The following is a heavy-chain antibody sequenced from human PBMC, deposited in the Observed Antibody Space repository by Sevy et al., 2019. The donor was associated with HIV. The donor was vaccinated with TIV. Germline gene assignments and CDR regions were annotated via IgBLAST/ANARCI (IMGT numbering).Heavy chain of an antibody. CDR2: ISSSGSTI. CDR3: ARSDPAGTAYYFDY. J-gene: IGHJ4*02. Sequence: GSLRLSCAASGFTFSDYYMSWIRQAPGKGLEWVSYISSSGSTIYYADSVKGRFTISRDNAKNSLYLQMNSLRAEDTAVYYCARSDPAGTAYYFDYWGQGTLVTVSS. CDR1: GFTFSDYY. D-gene: IGHD6-13*01. V-gene: IGHV3-11*01.